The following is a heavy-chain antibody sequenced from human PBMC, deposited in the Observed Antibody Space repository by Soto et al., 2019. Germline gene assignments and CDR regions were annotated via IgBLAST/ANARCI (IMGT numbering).Heavy chain of an antibody. CDR1: GFTFGDYA. V-gene: IGHV3-49*04. CDR2: IRSKAYGGTT. J-gene: IGHJ6*02. Sequence: GGSLRLSCTASGFTFGDYAMSWVRQAPGKGLEWVGFIRSKAYGGTTEYAASVKGRFTISRDDSKSIAYLQMNSLKTEDTAVYYCTRAMITFGGVIVIEDYYYGMDVWGQGTTVTVSS. D-gene: IGHD3-16*02. CDR3: TRAMITFGGVIVIEDYYYGMDV.